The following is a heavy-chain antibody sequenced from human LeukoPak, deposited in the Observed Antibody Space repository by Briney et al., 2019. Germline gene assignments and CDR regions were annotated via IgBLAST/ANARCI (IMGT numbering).Heavy chain of an antibody. CDR1: GVTFRGNG. CDR2: IWYDGSNR. J-gene: IGHJ4*01. D-gene: IGHD4-17*01. Sequence: GKSLRLSCAASGVTFRGNGMHWVRHAPAKGLEWVAIIWYDGSNRYYADSVKGRFTISRDNSKNTLFLQMNSLTAEDTAVYYCARDQGTSVTAMVGGHFDYWGPGTLVTVSS. V-gene: IGHV3-33*01. CDR3: ARDQGTSVTAMVGGHFDY.